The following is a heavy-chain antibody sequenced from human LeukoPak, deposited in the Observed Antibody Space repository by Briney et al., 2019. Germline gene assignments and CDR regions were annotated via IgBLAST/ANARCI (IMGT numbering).Heavy chain of an antibody. CDR2: IRYDGSKK. CDR1: GFSFSRYD. J-gene: IGHJ4*02. D-gene: IGHD3-3*01. Sequence: PGGSLILSCAASGFSFSRYDIHWVRQAPGKGLEWVAFIRYDGSKKNYADSVKGRFTISRDNFMSTVYLQMNSLRAQNTAVYSCAKDRQTITIFGVVNAPRANFDYWGQGTLVTVSS. CDR3: AKDRQTITIFGVVNAPRANFDY. V-gene: IGHV3-30*02.